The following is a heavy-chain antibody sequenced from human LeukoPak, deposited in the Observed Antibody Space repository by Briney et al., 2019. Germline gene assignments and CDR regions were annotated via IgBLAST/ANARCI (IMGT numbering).Heavy chain of an antibody. CDR2: ISWDGGST. Sequence: PGGSLRLSCAASGFTFDDYAMHWVRQAPGKGLEWVSLISWDGGSTYYADSVKGRFTISRDNSKNSLYLQMNSLRAEDTALYYCAKDGVPAANDDNYYYYYMDVWGKGTTVTVSS. J-gene: IGHJ6*03. CDR1: GFTFDDYA. V-gene: IGHV3-43D*03. CDR3: AKDGVPAANDDNYYYYYMDV. D-gene: IGHD2-2*01.